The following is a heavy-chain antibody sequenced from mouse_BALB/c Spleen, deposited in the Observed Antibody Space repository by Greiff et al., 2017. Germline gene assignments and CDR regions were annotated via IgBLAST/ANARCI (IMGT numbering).Heavy chain of an antibody. V-gene: IGHV1S41*01. Sequence: LARPGASVKMSCKASGNTFTSYWINWIKQRPGQGLEWIGRIAPGSGSTYYNEMFKGKATLTVDTSSSTAYIQLSSLSSEDSAVYFCARGGYDVYFDYWGQGTTLTVSS. CDR3: ARGGYDVYFDY. CDR2: IAPGSGST. CDR1: GNTFTSYW. J-gene: IGHJ2*01. D-gene: IGHD2-2*01.